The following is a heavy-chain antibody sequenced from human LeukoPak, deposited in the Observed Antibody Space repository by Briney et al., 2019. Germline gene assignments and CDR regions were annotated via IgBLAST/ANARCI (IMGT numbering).Heavy chain of an antibody. D-gene: IGHD3-3*01. V-gene: IGHV4-61*08. CDR3: ARHDSDSITPRGWFDP. Sequence: SETLSLTCTVSGGSISSGAYYCSWIRQPPGKGLEWIGYIYYSGSANYNPSLKSRVTISVDTSKNQFSLKLSSVTAADTALYYCARHDSDSITPRGWFDPWGQGTLVTVSS. J-gene: IGHJ5*02. CDR2: IYYSGSA. CDR1: GGSISSGAYY.